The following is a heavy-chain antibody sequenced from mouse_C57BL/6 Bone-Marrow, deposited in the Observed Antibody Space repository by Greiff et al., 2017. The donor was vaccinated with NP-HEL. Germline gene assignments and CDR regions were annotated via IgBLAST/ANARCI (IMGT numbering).Heavy chain of an antibody. CDR2: IYPRSGNT. Sequence: VQVVESGAELARPGASVKLSCKASGYTFTSYGISWVKQRTGQGLEWIGEIYPRSGNTYYNEKFKGKATLTADKSSSTAYMELRSLTSEDSAVYFCARGGLYYFDYWGQGTTLTVSS. J-gene: IGHJ2*01. V-gene: IGHV1-81*01. CDR1: GYTFTSYG. CDR3: ARGGLYYFDY. D-gene: IGHD3-3*01.